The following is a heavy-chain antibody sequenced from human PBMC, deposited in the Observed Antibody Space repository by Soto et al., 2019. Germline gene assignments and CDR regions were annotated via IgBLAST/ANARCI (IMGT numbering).Heavy chain of an antibody. J-gene: IGHJ4*02. V-gene: IGHV4-39*01. Sequence: SETLSLTCTVSGGSISSSSYYWGWIRQPPGKGLEWIGSIYYSGSTYYNPSLKSRVTISVDTSKNQFSLKLSSVTAADTAVYYCARHESHRIKTSYDYIWGSYRHHFDYWGQGTLVTVSS. CDR1: GGSISSSSYY. CDR3: ARHESHRIKTSYDYIWGSYRHHFDY. CDR2: IYYSGST. D-gene: IGHD3-16*02.